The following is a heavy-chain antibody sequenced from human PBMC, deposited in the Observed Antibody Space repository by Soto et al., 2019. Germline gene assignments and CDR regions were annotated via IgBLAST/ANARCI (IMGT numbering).Heavy chain of an antibody. D-gene: IGHD3-22*01. J-gene: IGHJ4*02. CDR2: ITPMFGTP. CDR1: GGIFSRYT. Sequence: QVQLVQSGAEVKKPGASVKVSCKASGGIFSRYTITWVRQAPGQGLEWMGGITPMFGTPNYAQEFQGRVTITADESTSTAYMELSSLRSEDTAMYYCARDGTLYDSSAYYYLYWGQGTLVTVSS. V-gene: IGHV1-69*01. CDR3: ARDGTLYDSSAYYYLY.